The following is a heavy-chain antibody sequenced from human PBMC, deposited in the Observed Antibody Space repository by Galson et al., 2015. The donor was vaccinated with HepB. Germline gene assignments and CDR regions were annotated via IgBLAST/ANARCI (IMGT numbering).Heavy chain of an antibody. J-gene: IGHJ4*02. D-gene: IGHD7-27*01. CDR2: ISSDSSYI. V-gene: IGHV3-21*01. CDR3: ARDPPLGAPFDY. CDR1: GFTFNDYN. Sequence: SLRLSCAASGFTFNDYNMIWVRQAPGKGLEWVSSISSDSSYIYYADSVRGRFTISRDNAKNSLYLHMNSLTVEDTAIYYCARDPPLGAPFDYWGQGTLVTVSS.